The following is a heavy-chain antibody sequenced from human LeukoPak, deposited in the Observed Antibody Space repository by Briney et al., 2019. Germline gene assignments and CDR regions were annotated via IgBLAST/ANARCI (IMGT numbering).Heavy chain of an antibody. D-gene: IGHD3-3*01. CDR3: ARVSAGSGYFFYYYYMDV. Sequence: GGSLRLSCEVSGFTFSSYSMTWVRQAPGKGLEWVSSISSSSSYIYYADSVKGRFTISRDNAKNSLYLQMNSLRAEDTAVYYCARVSAGSGYFFYYYYMDVWGKGTTVTVSS. J-gene: IGHJ6*03. V-gene: IGHV3-21*06. CDR2: ISSSSSYI. CDR1: GFTFSSYS.